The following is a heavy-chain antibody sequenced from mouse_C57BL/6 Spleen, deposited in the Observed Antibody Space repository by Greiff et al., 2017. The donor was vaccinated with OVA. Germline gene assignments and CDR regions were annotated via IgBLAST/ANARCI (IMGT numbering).Heavy chain of an antibody. CDR2: ISYDGSN. V-gene: IGHV3-6*01. D-gene: IGHD2-4*01. Sequence: EVQLVESGPGLVKPSQSLSLTCSVTGYSITSGYYWNWIRQFPGNKLEWMGYISYDGSNNYNPSLKNRISITRDTSKNQFFLKLNSVTTEDTATYYCATYYDYERAMDYWGQGTSVTVSS. CDR3: ATYYDYERAMDY. J-gene: IGHJ4*01. CDR1: GYSITSGYY.